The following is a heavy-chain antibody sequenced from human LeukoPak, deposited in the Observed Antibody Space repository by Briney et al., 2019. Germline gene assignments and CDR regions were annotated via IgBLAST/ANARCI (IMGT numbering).Heavy chain of an antibody. J-gene: IGHJ4*02. D-gene: IGHD3-9*01. CDR3: ARAHYDILTGPNYFDY. V-gene: IGHV3-21*01. CDR2: ISSSSSYI. CDR1: GFTFSSYS. Sequence: GGSLRLSCAASGFTFSSYSMNWVRQSPGKGLEWVSSISSSSSYIYYADSVKGRFTISRDNAKNSLYLQMNSLRAEDTAVYYCARAHYDILTGPNYFDYWGQGTLVTASS.